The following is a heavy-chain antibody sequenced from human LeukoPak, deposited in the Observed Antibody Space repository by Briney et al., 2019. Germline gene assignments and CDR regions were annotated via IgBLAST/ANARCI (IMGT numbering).Heavy chain of an antibody. Sequence: KSSETLSLTCTVSGGSISSSSYYWGWIRQPPGKGLEWIGSIYYSGSTYYNPSLKSRVTISVDTSKNQFSLKLSSVTAADTAVYYCARDGISRKYYDSSGYYRSAEYFQHWGQGTLVTVSS. D-gene: IGHD3-22*01. V-gene: IGHV4-39*07. CDR1: GGSISSSSYY. CDR2: IYYSGST. CDR3: ARDGISRKYYDSSGYYRSAEYFQH. J-gene: IGHJ1*01.